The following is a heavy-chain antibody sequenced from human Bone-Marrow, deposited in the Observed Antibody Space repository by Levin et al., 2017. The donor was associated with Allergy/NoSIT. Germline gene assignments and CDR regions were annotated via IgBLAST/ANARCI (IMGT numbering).Heavy chain of an antibody. CDR3: ARGGSSGSYFYFDY. CDR2: INWNGGST. D-gene: IGHD1-26*01. V-gene: IGHV3-20*04. CDR1: GFTFDDYG. J-gene: IGHJ4*02. Sequence: SGGSLRLSCAASGFTFDDYGMSWVRQAPGKGLEWVSSINWNGGSTGYADSVKGRFTISRDNAKNSLYLLMNSLRAEDTALYYCARGGSSGSYFYFDYWGQGTLITVSS.